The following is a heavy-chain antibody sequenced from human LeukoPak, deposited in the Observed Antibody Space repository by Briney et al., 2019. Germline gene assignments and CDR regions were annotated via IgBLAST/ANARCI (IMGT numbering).Heavy chain of an antibody. Sequence: GGSMRLSCSASGFTFSSYWMSWVRQAPGKGLEWVANINQDGSEKYYVDSVKGRFTISRDNAKNSLYLQMNSLRAEDTAVYYCARDLKYSSGWYDYWGQGTLVTVSS. CDR1: GFTFSSYW. J-gene: IGHJ4*02. CDR2: INQDGSEK. D-gene: IGHD6-19*01. CDR3: ARDLKYSSGWYDY. V-gene: IGHV3-7*01.